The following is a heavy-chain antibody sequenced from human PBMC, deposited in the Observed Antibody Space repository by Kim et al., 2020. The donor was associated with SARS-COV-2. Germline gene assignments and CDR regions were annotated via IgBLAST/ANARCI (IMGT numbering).Heavy chain of an antibody. CDR2: IRGSGGST. CDR1: GFTFSSYA. D-gene: IGHD2-15*01. CDR3: AKDLLVGYCSGGSCYWDY. Sequence: GGSLRLSCSASGFTFSSYAMSWVRQAPWKGLECGAAIRGSGGSTYYADSVKGRFTISRDKYKNSLYLQMNSLRAEDTAVYYCAKDLLVGYCSGGSCYWDYWGQGTLVTTS. V-gene: IGHV3-23*01. J-gene: IGHJ4*02.